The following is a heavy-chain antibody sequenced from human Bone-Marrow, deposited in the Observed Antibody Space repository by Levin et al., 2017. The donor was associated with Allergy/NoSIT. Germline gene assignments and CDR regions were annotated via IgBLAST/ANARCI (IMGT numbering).Heavy chain of an antibody. Sequence: ASVKVSCKASGYTFTGYYVHWVRQAPGQGLEWMGWINPNNGGTYYAQKFQGRVTMTRDTSISTAYMELSRLRSDDTAVYYCARTLEWVFYFYGMDVWGQGTTVAVSS. CDR2: INPNNGGT. D-gene: IGHD3-3*01. CDR3: ARTLEWVFYFYGMDV. V-gene: IGHV1-2*02. CDR1: GYTFTGYY. J-gene: IGHJ6*02.